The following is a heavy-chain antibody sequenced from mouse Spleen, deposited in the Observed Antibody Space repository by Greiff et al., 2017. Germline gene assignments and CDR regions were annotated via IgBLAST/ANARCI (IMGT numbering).Heavy chain of an antibody. CDR3: ARDWGAAWFAY. V-gene: IGHV7-3*02. J-gene: IGHJ3*01. CDR2: IRNKANGYTT. CDR1: GFTFTDYY. Sequence: EVQLVESGGGLVQPGGSLRLSCATSGFTFTDYYMSWVRQPPGKALEWLGFIRNKANGYTTEYSASVKGRFTISRDNSQSILYLQMNTLRAEDSATYYCARDWGAAWFAYWGQGTLVTVSA. D-gene: IGHD3-3*01.